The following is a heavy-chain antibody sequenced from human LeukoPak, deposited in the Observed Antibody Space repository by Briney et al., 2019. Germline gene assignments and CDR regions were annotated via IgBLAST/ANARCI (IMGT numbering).Heavy chain of an antibody. D-gene: IGHD6-13*01. CDR3: VRDKGSSWGEKFYFDY. CDR2: IWYDGVNE. CDR1: GFTFSSSG. J-gene: IGHJ4*02. V-gene: IGHV3-33*01. Sequence: GGSLRLSCAASGFTFSSSGMHWVRQAPGKGLEWVGRIWYDGVNEYYADSVKGRFSISRDDSKNTLYLQMNSLRAEDTAVYYCVRDKGSSWGEKFYFDYWGQGTLVTVSS.